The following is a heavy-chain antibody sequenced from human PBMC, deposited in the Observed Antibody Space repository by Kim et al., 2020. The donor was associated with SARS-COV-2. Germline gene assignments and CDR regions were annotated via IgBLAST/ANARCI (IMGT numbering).Heavy chain of an antibody. CDR1: EYTFTSYD. CDR2: MNPNSGNT. J-gene: IGHJ6*03. V-gene: IGHV1-8*01. D-gene: IGHD3-22*01. CDR3: AREGLLYYYYYMDV. Sequence: ASVKVSCKASEYTFTSYDINWVRQATGQGLEWMGWMNPNSGNTGYAQKFQGRVTMTRNTSISTAYMEQSSLRSEDTAVYYCAREGLLYYYYYMDVWGKGTKVTLSS.